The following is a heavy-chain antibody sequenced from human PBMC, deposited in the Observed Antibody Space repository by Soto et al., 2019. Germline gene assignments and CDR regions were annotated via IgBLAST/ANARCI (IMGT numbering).Heavy chain of an antibody. D-gene: IGHD3-10*01. CDR2: ISYDGSNK. V-gene: IGHV3-30*03. CDR1: GFTFSNYG. Sequence: QVQLGESGGGVFQPGGSLRLSCAASGFTFSNYGMHWVRQAPGKGLEWVAVISYDGSNKYYADSVKGRFTISRDNSKTTLYLQMNSLTTEDTTVYYCARAWVWFGAHPIDYWGQGTLVTVSS. CDR3: ARAWVWFGAHPIDY. J-gene: IGHJ4*02.